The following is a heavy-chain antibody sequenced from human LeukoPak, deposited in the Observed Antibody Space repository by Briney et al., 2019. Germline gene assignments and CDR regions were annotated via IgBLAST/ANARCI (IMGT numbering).Heavy chain of an antibody. J-gene: IGHJ4*02. CDR1: GFTFSNYG. CDR3: ARISTSVLHFDY. D-gene: IGHD2-2*01. CDR2: ISASSSFI. Sequence: GGSLRLSCAASGFTFSNYGMNWVRQAPGKGLEWVSSISASSSFISYADSLRGRFTISRDNAKNSLYLQMNSLRAEDTAVYYCARISTSVLHFDYWGQGTLVTVSS. V-gene: IGHV3-21*01.